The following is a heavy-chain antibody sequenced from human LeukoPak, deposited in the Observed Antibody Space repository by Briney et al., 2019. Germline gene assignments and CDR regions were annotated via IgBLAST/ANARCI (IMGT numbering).Heavy chain of an antibody. CDR1: GGSISSYY. V-gene: IGHV4-4*07. Sequence: PSETLSLTCTVSGGSISSYYWSWIRQPAGKGLEWIGRIYTSGRTNYNPSLKSRVTMSVDTSKNQLSLKVSSVTAADTAVYYCAREFGSGSFEYSSYYHYMDVWGKGATVTISS. CDR2: IYTSGRT. J-gene: IGHJ6*03. D-gene: IGHD3-10*01. CDR3: AREFGSGSFEYSSYYHYMDV.